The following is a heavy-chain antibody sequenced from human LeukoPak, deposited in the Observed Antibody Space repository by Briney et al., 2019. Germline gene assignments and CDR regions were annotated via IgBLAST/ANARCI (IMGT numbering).Heavy chain of an antibody. CDR1: GFTFSSYS. J-gene: IGHJ4*02. CDR3: ARVAEGDYVWGSYRYDY. D-gene: IGHD3-16*02. CDR2: ISSSSSTI. V-gene: IGHV3-48*04. Sequence: PGGSLRLSCAASGFTFSSYSMNWVRQAPGKGLEWVSYISSSSSTIYYADSVKGRFTISRDNAKNSLYLQMNSLRAEDTAVYYCARVAEGDYVWGSYRYDYWGQGTLVTVSS.